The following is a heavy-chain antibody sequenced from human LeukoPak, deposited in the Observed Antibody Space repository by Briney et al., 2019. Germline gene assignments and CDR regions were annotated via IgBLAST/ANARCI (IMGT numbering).Heavy chain of an antibody. V-gene: IGHV3-23*01. CDR1: GFTFTSYA. CDR3: AKDIIAAAPNDAFDI. D-gene: IGHD6-13*01. CDR2: LSGSGGST. J-gene: IGHJ3*02. Sequence: GGSLRLSCAASGFTFTSYAMSWVRQAPGKGLEWVSGLSGSGGSTYYADSVKGRFTISRDISKNTLYLQMNSLRAEDTAVYYCAKDIIAAAPNDAFDIWGQGTMVTVSS.